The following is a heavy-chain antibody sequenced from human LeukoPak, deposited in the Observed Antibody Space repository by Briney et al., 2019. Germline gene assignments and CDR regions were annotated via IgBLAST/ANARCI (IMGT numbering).Heavy chain of an antibody. CDR2: MHSVGTT. J-gene: IGHJ6*04. Sequence: GGSLRLSCAASGFTVNTNYMSWVRQAPGKGLEWVSIMHSVGTTYYADSVKGRFTFSRDNSKNTLYLQMNNLRAEDAAVYYCARDGSSGRGYYYYYGMDVWGEGTTVTVSS. V-gene: IGHV3-53*01. CDR3: ARDGSSGRGYYYYYGMDV. CDR1: GFTVNTNY. D-gene: IGHD1-26*01.